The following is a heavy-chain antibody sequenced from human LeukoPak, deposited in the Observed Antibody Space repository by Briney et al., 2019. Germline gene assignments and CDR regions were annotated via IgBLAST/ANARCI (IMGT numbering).Heavy chain of an antibody. CDR3: ARVPDLRSCSGGGSSYRLDY. D-gene: IGHD2-15*01. CDR2: MNPNSGNT. J-gene: IGHJ4*02. V-gene: IGHV1-8*03. Sequence: GASVKVSCKASGYTFRNNDINWVRQAPGQGLEWMGWMNPNSGNTGYVQKFQGRVTITRDTSISTAYLELSSLRSEDTAVYYCARVPDLRSCSGGGSSYRLDYWGQGTLVAVSS. CDR1: GYTFRNND.